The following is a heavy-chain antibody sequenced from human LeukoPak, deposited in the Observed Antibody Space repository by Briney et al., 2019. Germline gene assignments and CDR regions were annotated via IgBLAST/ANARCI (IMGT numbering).Heavy chain of an antibody. CDR1: GYTFTSYD. D-gene: IGHD6-13*01. CDR3: ARGSSYSRDAFDI. V-gene: IGHV1-8*03. J-gene: IGHJ3*02. Sequence: ASVKVSCKASGYTFTSYDINWVRQATGQGLEWMGWMNPNSGNTGYAQKFQGRVTITRHTSISTAYMELSSLRSEDTAVYYCARGSSYSRDAFDIWGQGTMVTVSS. CDR2: MNPNSGNT.